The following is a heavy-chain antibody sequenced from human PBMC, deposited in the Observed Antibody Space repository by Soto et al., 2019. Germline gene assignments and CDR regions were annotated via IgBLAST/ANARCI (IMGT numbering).Heavy chain of an antibody. CDR3: AREDIVVLPGAIRSYYYNGMDV. V-gene: IGHV4-38-2*02. CDR2: IYFSGST. Sequence: ETLSLTCAVSGYSISSGYYWGWIRQPPGKGLEWIGNIYFSGSTYYNPSLKSRVTISVDTSKNQFSLKLSSATAADTAVYYCAREDIVVLPGAIRSYYYNGMDVWGQGTTVTVSS. D-gene: IGHD2-2*02. J-gene: IGHJ6*02. CDR1: GYSISSGYY.